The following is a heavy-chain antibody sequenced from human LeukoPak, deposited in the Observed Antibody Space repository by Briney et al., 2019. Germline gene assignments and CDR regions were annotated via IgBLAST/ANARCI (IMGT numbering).Heavy chain of an antibody. V-gene: IGHV4-59*02. CDR3: ASRKLANDY. CDR1: GGSVSDYY. J-gene: IGHJ4*02. CDR2: IYYTGST. Sequence: PSETLSLTCTISGGSVSDYYWSWIRQSPGKGLEWIGYIYYTGSTTYNPSLKSRVTMSADTSKNQFSLKLSSVTAADTAVYSCASRKLANDYWGQGTLVTVSS. D-gene: IGHD1-1*01.